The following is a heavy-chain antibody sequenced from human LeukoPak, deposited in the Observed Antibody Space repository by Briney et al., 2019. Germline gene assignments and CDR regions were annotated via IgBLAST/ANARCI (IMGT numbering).Heavy chain of an antibody. D-gene: IGHD3-16*01. V-gene: IGHV3-23*01. J-gene: IGHJ4*02. CDR3: AKGGGGVLAS. CDR1: GFSFSSYA. CDR2: VSGSGGST. Sequence: GGSLGLSCAASGFSFSSYAMSWVRQAPGKGLEWVSAVSGSGGSTYYADSVKGRFTISRDNSKNTLFLQMNSLKADDTAVYYCAKGGGGVLASWGQGTLVTVSS.